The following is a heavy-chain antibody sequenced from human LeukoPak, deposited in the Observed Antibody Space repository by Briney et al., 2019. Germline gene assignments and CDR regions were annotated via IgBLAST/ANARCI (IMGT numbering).Heavy chain of an antibody. CDR1: GFTFSRFT. CDR2: ISSNGDRT. J-gene: IGHJ4*02. Sequence: GGSLRLSCAASGFTFSRFTMHWVRQAQGKGLEYVSAISSNGDRTYYANSVKGRFAISRDNSRNSLYLQMGSLRADDMAVYYCARATNDYGGYSDYWGQGTLVTVSS. V-gene: IGHV3-64*01. CDR3: ARATNDYGGYSDY. D-gene: IGHD4-23*01.